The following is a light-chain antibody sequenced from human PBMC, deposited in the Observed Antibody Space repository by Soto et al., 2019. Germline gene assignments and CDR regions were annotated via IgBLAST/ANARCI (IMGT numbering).Light chain of an antibody. V-gene: IGLV2-11*01. CDR3: CSFAGSYTLYV. CDR2: DVS. Sequence: QSALTQPRSVSGSPGQSATISCTGTSSDVSGYSYVSWFQQRPGKAPKLMIYDVSKRPSGVPDRFSGSKSGNTASLTISGLQAEDEADYYCCSFAGSYTLYVFGTGTKVTVL. CDR1: SSDVSGYSY. J-gene: IGLJ1*01.